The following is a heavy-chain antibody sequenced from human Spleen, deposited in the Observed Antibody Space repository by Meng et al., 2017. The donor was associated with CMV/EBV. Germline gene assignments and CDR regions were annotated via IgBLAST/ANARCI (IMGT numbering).Heavy chain of an antibody. D-gene: IGHD7-27*01. CDR1: GGSFSGYY. CDR3: ARDDWGYYYYGMDV. J-gene: IGHJ6*02. V-gene: IGHV4-34*01. Sequence: GSLRLSCAVYGGSFSGYYWSWIRQPPGKGLEWIGEINHSGSTNYNPSLKSRVTISVDTSKNQFSLKLSSVTAADTAVYYCARDDWGYYYYGMDVWGQGTTVTVSS. CDR2: INHSGST.